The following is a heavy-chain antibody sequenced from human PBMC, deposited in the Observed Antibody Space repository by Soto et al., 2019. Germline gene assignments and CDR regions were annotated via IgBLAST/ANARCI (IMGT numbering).Heavy chain of an antibody. CDR3: GLEPTGTGGFDY. CDR2: IDLDSSHT. D-gene: IGHD7-27*01. Sequence: QVRLVQSGPEVKMPGASVKVSCKASGHTFTGHHMHWVQQAPGQGLEWMAYIDLDSSHTKYAQRFQGRVTTTRDTSITTAYMELSGLRSDDTALYYCGLEPTGTGGFDYWGQGTLLTVSS. J-gene: IGHJ4*02. V-gene: IGHV1-2*02. CDR1: GHTFTGHH.